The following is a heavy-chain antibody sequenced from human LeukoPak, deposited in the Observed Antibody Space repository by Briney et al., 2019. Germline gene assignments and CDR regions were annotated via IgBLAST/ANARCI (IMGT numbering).Heavy chain of an antibody. CDR3: ARSGIDGEPTRY. CDR2: LYYDGRT. CDR1: GDSVSSSNYY. J-gene: IGHJ4*02. D-gene: IGHD3-10*01. V-gene: IGHV4-39*07. Sequence: PSETLSLTCTVFGDSVSSSNYYWAWFRQPPGKGLDWIGSLYYDGRTYYNPSLKSRVTISVDTSKNQFSLKLSSVTAADTAVYYCARSGIDGEPTRYWGQGTLVTVSS.